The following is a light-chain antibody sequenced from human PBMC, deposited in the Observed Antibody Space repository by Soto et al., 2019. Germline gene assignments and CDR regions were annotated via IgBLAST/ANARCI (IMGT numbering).Light chain of an antibody. CDR1: QSISSF. J-gene: IGKJ4*01. CDR3: QQSYSTPLP. CDR2: AAS. Sequence: DIQMTQSPSSLSASVGDRVTITCRASQSISSFLNWHQQKPGKAPKLLMYAASTLQSGVPSRFSGSGSGTDFTLTISSLQPEDFATYYCQQSYSTPLPFGGGTKVDI. V-gene: IGKV1-39*01.